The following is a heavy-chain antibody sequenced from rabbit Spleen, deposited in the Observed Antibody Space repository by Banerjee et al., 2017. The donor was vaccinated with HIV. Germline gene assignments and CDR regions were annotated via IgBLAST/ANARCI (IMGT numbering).Heavy chain of an antibody. CDR3: ARDTGSSFSSYGMDL. D-gene: IGHD8-1*01. CDR1: GFDFSTYY. CDR2: INTGTGT. V-gene: IGHV1S40*01. J-gene: IGHJ6*01. Sequence: QSLEESGGGLVQPEGSLTLTCTASGFDFSTYYLNWVRQAPGEGLEYIGFINTGTGTYYASWAKGRFTISKTSSTTVTLQMTSLTAADTATYFCARDTGSSFSSYGMDLWGQGTLVTVS.